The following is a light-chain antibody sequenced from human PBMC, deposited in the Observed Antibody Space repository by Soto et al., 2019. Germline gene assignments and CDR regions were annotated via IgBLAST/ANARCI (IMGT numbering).Light chain of an antibody. CDR1: QSIRRS. V-gene: IGKV1-39*01. CDR2: AAS. CDR3: QQSYSSPRT. Sequence: DIRMTQSPSSLSASVADRVTITCRASQSIRRSLNWYQQKPGKAPKLLIYAASSLQSGVPSRFSGSGYGTDFTLTITSLQYEDFAIYYCQQSYSSPRTFGQGTKVDIK. J-gene: IGKJ1*01.